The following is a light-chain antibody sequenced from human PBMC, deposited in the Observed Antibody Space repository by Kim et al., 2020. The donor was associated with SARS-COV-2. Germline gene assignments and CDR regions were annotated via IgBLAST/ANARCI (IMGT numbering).Light chain of an antibody. CDR1: SSNIGNNY. Sequence: GQKVPISCSGSSSNIGNNYVSWYQQLPGTAPKLIIYDNNRRPSGIPDRFSASKSGTSATLGITGLQTGDEADYCCGTWDSSLSVYVFGTGTKVTVL. V-gene: IGLV1-51*01. J-gene: IGLJ1*01. CDR3: GTWDSSLSVYV. CDR2: DNN.